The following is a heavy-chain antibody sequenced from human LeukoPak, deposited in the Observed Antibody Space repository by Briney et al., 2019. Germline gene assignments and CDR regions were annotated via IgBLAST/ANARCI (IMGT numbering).Heavy chain of an antibody. CDR3: ARGGYIVGAVFDP. J-gene: IGHJ5*02. CDR2: IIPIFGTA. D-gene: IGHD1-26*01. Sequence: SVKVSCKASGGTFSSYAISWVRQAPGQGLEWMGGIIPIFGTANYAQKFQGRVTITADESTSTAYMELSSLRSEDTAVYYCARGGYIVGAVFDPWGQGTLVTVSS. CDR1: GGTFSSYA. V-gene: IGHV1-69*13.